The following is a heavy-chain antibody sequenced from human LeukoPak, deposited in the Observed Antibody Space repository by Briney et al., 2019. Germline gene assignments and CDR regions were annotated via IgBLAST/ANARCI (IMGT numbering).Heavy chain of an antibody. V-gene: IGHV3-43D*03. Sequence: GGSLRLSCAASGFTFDDYAMHWVRHAPGKGLEWVSLISWDGGSTYYADSVKGRFTISRDNSKNSLYLQMSSLRAEDTALYYWEKGPGEAFGKRYTQHWGQGTLVPV. CDR2: ISWDGGST. J-gene: IGHJ1*01. D-gene: IGHD3-3*02. CDR1: GFTFDDYA. CDR3: EKGPGEAFGKRYTQH.